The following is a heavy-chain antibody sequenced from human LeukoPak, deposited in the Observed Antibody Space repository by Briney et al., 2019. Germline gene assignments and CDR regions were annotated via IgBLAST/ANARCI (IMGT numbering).Heavy chain of an antibody. Sequence: GESLRISCKGSGYSFTSYWIGWVRQMPGKGLEWMGIIYPGDSDTRYSPSFQGQVTISADKSISTAYLQWSSLKASDTAMYYCARHLAAAGYWFDPWGQGTLVTVSS. CDR1: GYSFTSYW. CDR2: IYPGDSDT. V-gene: IGHV5-51*01. J-gene: IGHJ5*02. D-gene: IGHD6-13*01. CDR3: ARHLAAAGYWFDP.